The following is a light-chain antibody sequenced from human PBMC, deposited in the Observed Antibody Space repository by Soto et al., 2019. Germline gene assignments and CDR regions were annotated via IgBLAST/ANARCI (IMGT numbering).Light chain of an antibody. CDR3: QQYYNAPYT. CDR1: QSVLYSSSNKNY. CDR2: WAS. Sequence: DIVMTQSPDSLAVSLGERATINCKSSQSVLYSSSNKNYLAWYQQKPGQPPKLLIYWASTQESGVPDRFTGSGSGTDFTLTITSLQAEDVAVYYCQQYYNAPYTFGQGTRLEIK. V-gene: IGKV4-1*01. J-gene: IGKJ2*01.